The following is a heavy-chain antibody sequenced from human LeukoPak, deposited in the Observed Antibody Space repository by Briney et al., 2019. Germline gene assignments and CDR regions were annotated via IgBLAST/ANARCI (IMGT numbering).Heavy chain of an antibody. V-gene: IGHV3-53*05. D-gene: IGHD4-11*01. CDR1: GFTVSSNY. CDR2: IYSGGST. CDR3: AKDWSVNFDY. J-gene: IGHJ4*02. Sequence: GGSLRLSCAASGFTVSSNYMSWVRQAPGRGLEWVSVIYSGGSTYYADSVKGRFTISRDNSKNTLYLQMNSLRAEDTAVYYCAKDWSVNFDYWGQGTLVTVSS.